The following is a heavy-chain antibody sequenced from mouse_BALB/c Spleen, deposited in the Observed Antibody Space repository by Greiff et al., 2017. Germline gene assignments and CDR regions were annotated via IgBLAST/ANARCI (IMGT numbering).Heavy chain of an antibody. CDR1: GFNIKDYY. V-gene: IGHV14-1*02. J-gene: IGHJ3*01. D-gene: IGHD2-12*01. CDR2: IDPENGNT. Sequence: EVKLVESGAELVKPGASVKLSCTASGFNIKDYYMHWVKQRPEQGLEWIGWIDPENGNTIYDPKFQGKASITADTSSNTAYLQLSSLTSEDTAVYYCAAYYSPWFAYWGQGTLVTVSA. CDR3: AAYYSPWFAY.